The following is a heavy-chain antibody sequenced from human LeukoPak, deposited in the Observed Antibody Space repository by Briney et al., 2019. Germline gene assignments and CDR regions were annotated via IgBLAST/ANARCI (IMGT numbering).Heavy chain of an antibody. CDR2: MNPNSGNT. D-gene: IGHD2-15*01. J-gene: IGHJ5*02. Sequence: RASVKVSCKASGYTFTSYDINWVRQATGQGLEWMGWMNPNSGNTGYAQEFQGRVTMTRNTSISTAYMELSSLRSEDTAVYYCARPYCSGGSCRGWFDPWGQGTLVTVSS. CDR1: GYTFTSYD. CDR3: ARPYCSGGSCRGWFDP. V-gene: IGHV1-8*01.